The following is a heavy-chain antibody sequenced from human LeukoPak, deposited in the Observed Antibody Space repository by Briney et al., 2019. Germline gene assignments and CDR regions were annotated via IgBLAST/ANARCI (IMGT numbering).Heavy chain of an antibody. CDR1: GFTFKTFA. V-gene: IGHV3-23*01. D-gene: IGHD2/OR15-2a*01. Sequence: GGSLRLSCAASGFTFKTFAMSWVRQAPGKGLEWVSAISPTGDNIYYADSVKGRFTISRDNSRSTLYLQMNSLRVEDTAIYYCAKDLRHRTTCNCYGWLDPWGQGTLVTVSS. CDR2: ISPTGDNI. J-gene: IGHJ5*02. CDR3: AKDLRHRTTCNCYGWLDP.